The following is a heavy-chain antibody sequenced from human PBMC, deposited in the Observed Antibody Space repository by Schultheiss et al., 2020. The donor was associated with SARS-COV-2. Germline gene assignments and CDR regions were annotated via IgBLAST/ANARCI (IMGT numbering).Heavy chain of an antibody. J-gene: IGHJ6*02. CDR3: AKDSLDYGDYDGMDV. D-gene: IGHD4-17*01. Sequence: GGSLRLSCAASGFTLSDYAMSWVRQAPGKGLEWVSAISGSGGSTYYADSVKGRFTISRDNSKNTLYLQINSLRAEDTAVYYCAKDSLDYGDYDGMDVWGQGTTVTVSS. V-gene: IGHV3-23*01. CDR2: ISGSGGST. CDR1: GFTLSDYA.